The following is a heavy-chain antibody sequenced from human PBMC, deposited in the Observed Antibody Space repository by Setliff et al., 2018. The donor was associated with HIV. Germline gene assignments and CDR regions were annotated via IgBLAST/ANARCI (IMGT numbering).Heavy chain of an antibody. Sequence: LSLTCTVSGDSISSHYWSWIRQPPGKALEWLARIDWDDDKYYSTSLKTRLTISKDTSKNQVVLTVTNMDPVDTGTYYCAHGYCSGGSCYHAYWGQGTLVTVSS. CDR3: AHGYCSGGSCYHAY. J-gene: IGHJ4*02. D-gene: IGHD2-15*01. V-gene: IGHV2-70*12. CDR1: GDSISSHY. CDR2: IDWDDDK.